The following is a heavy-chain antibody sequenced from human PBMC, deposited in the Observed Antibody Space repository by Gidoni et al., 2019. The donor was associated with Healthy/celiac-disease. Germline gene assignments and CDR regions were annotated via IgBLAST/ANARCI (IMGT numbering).Heavy chain of an antibody. CDR2: IIPIFGTA. CDR1: GGTFSRYA. V-gene: IGHV1-69*01. CDR3: ARVSYYGSERSPRLNWFDP. Sequence: QVQLVQSGAEVKKPGSSVKVSCKASGGTFSRYAISWVRQAPGQGLEWMGGIIPIFGTANYAQKFQGRVTITADESTSTAYMELSSLRSEDTAVYYCARVSYYGSERSPRLNWFDPWGQGTLVTVSS. D-gene: IGHD3-10*01. J-gene: IGHJ5*02.